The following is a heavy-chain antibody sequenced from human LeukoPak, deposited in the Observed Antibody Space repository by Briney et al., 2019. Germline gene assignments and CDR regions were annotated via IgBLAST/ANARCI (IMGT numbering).Heavy chain of an antibody. Sequence: ASVKVSCKASGYTFTGYYMHWVRQAPGQGLEWMGWINPNSGGTNYAQKFQGRVTMTRDTSISTAYMELSRLRSDDTAVYYCARARGFMVRGVPYYFDYWGQGTLVTVSS. V-gene: IGHV1-2*02. CDR3: ARARGFMVRGVPYYFDY. CDR2: INPNSGGT. J-gene: IGHJ4*02. CDR1: GYTFTGYY. D-gene: IGHD3-10*01.